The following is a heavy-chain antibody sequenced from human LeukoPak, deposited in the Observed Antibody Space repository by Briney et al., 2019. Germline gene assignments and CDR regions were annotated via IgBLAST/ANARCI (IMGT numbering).Heavy chain of an antibody. CDR1: GFTFSNYW. J-gene: IGHJ4*02. V-gene: IGHV3-74*01. Sequence: GGSLRLSCAASGFTFSNYWMHWVRQAPGKGLAWVSRINTDGSSTNYAESVKGRFTISRDNAKNSLFLQMNSLRAEDTAVYYCARQSSGPRWGPFDYWGQGTLVTVSS. D-gene: IGHD3-22*01. CDR3: ARQSSGPRWGPFDY. CDR2: INTDGSST.